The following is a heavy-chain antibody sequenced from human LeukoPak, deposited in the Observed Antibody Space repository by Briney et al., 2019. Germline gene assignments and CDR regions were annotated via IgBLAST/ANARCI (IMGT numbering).Heavy chain of an antibody. D-gene: IGHD3-10*01. J-gene: IGHJ4*02. CDR1: GGSIRIYY. CDR3: ACYSSPGGWGVFDY. V-gene: IGHV4-4*08. CDR2: IYNRGST. Sequence: PSETPSLTCTVSGGSIRIYYRSWIPQPPGKGQEWIGYIYNRGSTKYNPSLNSRVFISIDASRNQFSLKLTSVTAADTAVYYCACYSSPGGWGVFDYWGQGALVTVSS.